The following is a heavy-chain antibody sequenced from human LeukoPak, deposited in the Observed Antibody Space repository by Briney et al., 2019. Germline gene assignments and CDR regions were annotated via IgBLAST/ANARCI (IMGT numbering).Heavy chain of an antibody. CDR2: VIPVLHIA. V-gene: IGHV1-69*10. CDR1: EGTFSSYA. J-gene: IGHJ4*02. D-gene: IGHD4-11*01. Sequence: SVKVSCKTSEGTFSSYAFIWVRQAPGQGLEWIGGVIPVLHIADYAQKFQGRLTITTDESATTGYMELSSLRSEDTAVYYCARCHNDYSNSRCPNWGQGTLVTVSS. CDR3: ARCHNDYSNSRCPN.